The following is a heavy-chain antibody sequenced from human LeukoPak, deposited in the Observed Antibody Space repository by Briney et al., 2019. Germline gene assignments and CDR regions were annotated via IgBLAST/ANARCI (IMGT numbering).Heavy chain of an antibody. V-gene: IGHV1-69*13. CDR2: IIPIFGTA. D-gene: IGHD3-22*01. CDR3: ASQIVVNAFDI. J-gene: IGHJ3*02. CDR1: GYTFTSHY. Sequence: SVKVSCKASGYTFTSHYMHWVRQAPGQGLEWMGGIIPIFGTANYAQKFQGRVTITADESTSTAYMELSSLRSEDTAVYYCASQIVVNAFDIWGQGTMVTVSS.